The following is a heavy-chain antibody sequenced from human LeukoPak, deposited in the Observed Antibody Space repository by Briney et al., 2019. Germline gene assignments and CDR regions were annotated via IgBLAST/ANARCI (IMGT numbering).Heavy chain of an antibody. CDR2: INHSGST. V-gene: IGHV4-34*01. J-gene: IGHJ4*02. CDR1: GGSFSGYY. Sequence: SETLSLTCAVYGGSFSGYYWSWIRQPPRKGLEWIGEINHSGSTNYNPSLKSRVTISVDTSKNQFSLKLSSVTAADTAVYYCARARRVIAARRQSDYYFDYWGQGTLVTVSS. CDR3: ARARRVIAARRQSDYYFDY. D-gene: IGHD6-6*01.